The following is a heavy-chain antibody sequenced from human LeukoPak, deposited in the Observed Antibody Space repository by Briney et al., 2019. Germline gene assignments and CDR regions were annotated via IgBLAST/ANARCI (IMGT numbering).Heavy chain of an antibody. J-gene: IGHJ4*02. CDR2: IRYDGSNK. CDR3: SKGGRADSSSVDY. D-gene: IGHD6-13*01. Sequence: TGGSLRLSSAGSGFTFSNYGMHWVRQAPDKGLEWVAFIRYDGSNKYYADSVEGRFTISRDNSKNTLYLQMNSLRAEDTAVYYCSKGGRADSSSVDYWGQGTLVTVSS. CDR1: GFTFSNYG. V-gene: IGHV3-30*02.